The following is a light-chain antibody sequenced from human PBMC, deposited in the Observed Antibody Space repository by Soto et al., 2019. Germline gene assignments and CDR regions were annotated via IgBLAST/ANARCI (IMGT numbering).Light chain of an antibody. Sequence: QSVLTQAPSASGTPGQRVTISCSGSSSNIGGNTVNWYQQLPGTAPKLLIYRSNERPSGVPDRFSGSKSGTSASLAISGLQSEDEAEYYCAAWDDSLNGYVFGTGTKVTVL. CDR2: RSN. CDR3: AAWDDSLNGYV. CDR1: SSNIGGNT. J-gene: IGLJ1*01. V-gene: IGLV1-44*01.